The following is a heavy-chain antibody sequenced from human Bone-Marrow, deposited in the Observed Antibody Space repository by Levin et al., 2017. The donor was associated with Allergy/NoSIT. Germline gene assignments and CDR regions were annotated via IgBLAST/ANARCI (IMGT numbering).Heavy chain of an antibody. J-gene: IGHJ6*02. CDR2: ITWNSGRI. CDR1: GFTFHDYA. V-gene: IGHV3-9*01. D-gene: IGHD3-3*01. Sequence: GGSLRLSCVASGFTFHDYAMHWVRQAPGKGLEWVSGITWNSGRIAYADSVKGRFTISRDNAENAIYLQMNSLRAEDTALYYCAKDNQFWSGMSGVDVWGQGTAVTVSS. CDR3: AKDNQFWSGMSGVDV.